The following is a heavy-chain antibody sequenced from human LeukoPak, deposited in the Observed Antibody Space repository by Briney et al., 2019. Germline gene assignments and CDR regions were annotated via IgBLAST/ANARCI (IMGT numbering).Heavy chain of an antibody. V-gene: IGHV1-69*02. CDR1: GGTFSSYT. CDR3: ARYCSSISCYTLNTGAYYYYGMDV. D-gene: IGHD2-2*02. CDR2: IIPILGIA. Sequence: ASVKVSCKASGGTFSSYTISWVRQAPGQGLEWMGRIIPILGIANYAQKFQGRVTITADKSTSTAYMELSSLRSEDTAVYYCARYCSSISCYTLNTGAYYYYGMDVWGQGTTVTVSS. J-gene: IGHJ6*02.